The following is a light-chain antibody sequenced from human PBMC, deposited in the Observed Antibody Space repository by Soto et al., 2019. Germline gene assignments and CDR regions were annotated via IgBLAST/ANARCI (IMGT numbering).Light chain of an antibody. J-gene: IGLJ1*01. CDR3: SSYRTNSTLYV. V-gene: IGLV2-14*03. CDR1: SSDVGGYNS. CDR2: EVS. Sequence: QSVLTQPASVSGSPGQSIIISCTGTSSDVGGYNSVSWYQQRPGKAPKLMIYEVSDRPSGVSNRFSGSKSGNTASLTISGLQSDDEGDYYCSSYRTNSTLYVFGTGTKVTV.